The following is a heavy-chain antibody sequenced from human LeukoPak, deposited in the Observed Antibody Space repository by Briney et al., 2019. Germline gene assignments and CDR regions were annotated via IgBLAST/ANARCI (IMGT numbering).Heavy chain of an antibody. CDR1: GGSISSSSYY. CDR2: IYTSGST. V-gene: IGHV4-61*02. Sequence: SETLSLTCTVSGGSISSSSYYWSWIRQPAGKGLEWIGRIYTSGSTNYNPSLKSRVTMSVDTSKNQFSLKLSSVTAADTAVYYCARGRHYYDSSGYYYYFDYWGQGTLVTVSS. J-gene: IGHJ4*02. CDR3: ARGRHYYDSSGYYYYFDY. D-gene: IGHD3-22*01.